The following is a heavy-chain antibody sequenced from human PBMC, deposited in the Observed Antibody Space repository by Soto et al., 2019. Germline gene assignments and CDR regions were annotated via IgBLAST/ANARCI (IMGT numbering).Heavy chain of an antibody. CDR3: ARDRLETETYGMDV. CDR1: GGSPLGYY. V-gene: IGHV4-4*07. CDR2: IYNSGRT. Sequence: PSETLSLTCTVSGGSPLGYYWSWIRQPAGKGLEWIGRIYNSGRTNNNPSLKSRVTMSVDMSKNQFPLKLSSVTAADTAIYYCARDRLETETYGMDVWGRGTTVTVSS. J-gene: IGHJ6*02. D-gene: IGHD1-1*01.